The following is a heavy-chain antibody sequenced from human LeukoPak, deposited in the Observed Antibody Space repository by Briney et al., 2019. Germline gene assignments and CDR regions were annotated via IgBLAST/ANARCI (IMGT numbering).Heavy chain of an antibody. D-gene: IGHD3-22*01. V-gene: IGHV3-23*01. J-gene: IGHJ4*02. CDR3: AKDRVYDSSGYDY. CDR2: ISGSGGST. Sequence: GGSLRLSCAASGFTFSSYAMSWVRQAPGKGLEWVSAISGSGGSTYYADSVKGRFTISRDNSKNTLYLQMNSLRAEDAAVYYCAKDRVYDSSGYDYWGQGTLVTVSS. CDR1: GFTFSSYA.